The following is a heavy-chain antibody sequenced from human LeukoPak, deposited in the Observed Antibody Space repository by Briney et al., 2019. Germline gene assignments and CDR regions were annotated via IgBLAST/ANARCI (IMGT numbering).Heavy chain of an antibody. D-gene: IGHD4-23*01. J-gene: IGHJ4*02. CDR3: ATEDGGTHSTDY. Sequence: SETLSLTCSVSGYSISSGYFWAWIRPTPGKGLEWIGSISHSGNTYYTPSLKSRVTISADTSRNQFSLQLRSVTAADRALYYCATEDGGTHSTDYWGQGTLVTVSS. V-gene: IGHV4-38-2*02. CDR1: GYSISSGYF. CDR2: ISHSGNT.